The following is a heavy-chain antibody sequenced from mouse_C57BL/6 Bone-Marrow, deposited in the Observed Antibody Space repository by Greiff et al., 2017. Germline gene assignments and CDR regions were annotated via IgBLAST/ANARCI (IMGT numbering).Heavy chain of an antibody. D-gene: IGHD2-4*01. CDR3: ARGDDYDAWFAY. CDR2: ILPGSGST. Sequence: VQLQQSGAELMKPGASVKLSCKATGYTFPGYWIEWVKQRPGHGLEWIGEILPGSGSTNYNEKFKGKATFTADTSSNTAYMQLSSLTTEDSAIYYCARGDDYDAWFAYWGQGTLVTVSA. CDR1: GYTFPGYW. J-gene: IGHJ3*01. V-gene: IGHV1-9*01.